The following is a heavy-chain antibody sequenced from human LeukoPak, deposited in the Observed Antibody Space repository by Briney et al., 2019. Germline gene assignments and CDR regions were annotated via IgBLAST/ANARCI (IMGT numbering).Heavy chain of an antibody. CDR1: GYIFTDHY. CDR3: ARDSGNSWPSYFDS. V-gene: IGHV1-2*02. Sequence: ASVKVSCKASGYIFTDHYMHWVRQAPGQGLEWMGWINLAAGGTSYTQKFQGRVTMTRDTSISTAYLELSSLRSDDTAIFYCARDSGNSWPSYFDSWGQGTLVTVFS. D-gene: IGHD6-13*01. CDR2: INLAAGGT. J-gene: IGHJ4*02.